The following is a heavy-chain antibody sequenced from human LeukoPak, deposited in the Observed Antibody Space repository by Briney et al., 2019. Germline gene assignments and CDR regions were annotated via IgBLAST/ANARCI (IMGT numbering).Heavy chain of an antibody. D-gene: IGHD3-22*01. CDR3: ARSGYHYDSSGYYHDAFDI. J-gene: IGHJ3*02. CDR1: GYTFTSYG. V-gene: IGHV1-18*01. Sequence: ASVKVSCKASGYTFTSYGIIWVRQAPGQGLEWMGWISAYNGNTNYAQKLQGRVTMTTDTSTSTAYMELRSLRSDDTAVYYCARSGYHYDSSGYYHDAFDIWGQGTMVTVSS. CDR2: ISAYNGNT.